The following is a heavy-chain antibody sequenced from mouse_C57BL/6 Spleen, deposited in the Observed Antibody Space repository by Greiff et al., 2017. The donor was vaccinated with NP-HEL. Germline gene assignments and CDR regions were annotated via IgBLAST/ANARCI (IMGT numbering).Heavy chain of an antibody. CDR1: GYSITSGYY. Sequence: LQESGPGLVKPSQSLSLTCSVTGYSITSGYYWNWIRQFPGNKLEWMGYISYDGSNNYNPSLKNRISITRDTSKNQFFLKLNSVTTEDTATYYCARDRDLGVDYWGQGTTLTVSS. D-gene: IGHD3-3*01. V-gene: IGHV3-6*01. J-gene: IGHJ2*01. CDR3: ARDRDLGVDY. CDR2: ISYDGSN.